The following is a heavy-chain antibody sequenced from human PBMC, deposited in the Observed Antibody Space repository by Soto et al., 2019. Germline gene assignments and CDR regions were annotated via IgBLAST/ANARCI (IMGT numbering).Heavy chain of an antibody. CDR1: GFTFSSYA. V-gene: IGHV3-48*04. CDR2: ISSSGSII. CDR3: ARGLYEGFCRRDDCNPNWFDP. Sequence: GGSLRLSCAASGFTFSSYAMSWVRQAPGKGLEWLSYISSSGSIISYADSVKGRFTISRDNARNSLYMQLNSLRAEDTAVYYCARGLYEGFCRRDDCNPNWFDPWGQGTQVTVSS. J-gene: IGHJ5*02. D-gene: IGHD2-15*01.